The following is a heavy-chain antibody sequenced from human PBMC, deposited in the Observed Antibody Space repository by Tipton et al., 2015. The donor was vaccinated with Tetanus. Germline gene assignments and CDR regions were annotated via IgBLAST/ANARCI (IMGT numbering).Heavy chain of an antibody. D-gene: IGHD1-26*01. V-gene: IGHV4-31*03. Sequence: TLSLTCTVSGGSITSGGYYWSWIRQHPGKGLEWIGDIYYSGSTYYNPSLKSRVTISVDTSKNQFSLKLNSVTAADTAVYYCVRDQARGARGWNYFDYWGQGTLVTVSS. CDR1: GGSITSGGYY. J-gene: IGHJ4*02. CDR2: IYYSGST. CDR3: VRDQARGARGWNYFDY.